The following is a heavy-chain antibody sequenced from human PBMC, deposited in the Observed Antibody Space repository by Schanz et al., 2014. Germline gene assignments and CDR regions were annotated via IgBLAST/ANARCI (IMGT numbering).Heavy chain of an antibody. CDR2: ISHDGNNK. J-gene: IGHJ5*01. V-gene: IGHV3-30*04. Sequence: VQLVESGGGLVQPGGSLRVSCAASGFTFGSYPIHWVRQAPGKGLEWVAVISHDGNNKYYGDSVKGRFTISKHNSRHTLYLQMDSLTTDDTAVYYCSPSSLPLPLPPSWVHRTLVIVSS. CDR1: GFTFGSYP. CDR3: SPSSLPLPLPPS.